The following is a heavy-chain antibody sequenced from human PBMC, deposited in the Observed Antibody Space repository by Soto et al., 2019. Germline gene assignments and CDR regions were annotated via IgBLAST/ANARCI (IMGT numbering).Heavy chain of an antibody. CDR1: GFAFGSYG. V-gene: IGHV3-33*01. D-gene: IGHD6-19*01. CDR3: ARSRVAGTLDEPFCIGY. Sequence: PGGSLTLSCATSGFAFGSYGIQSVRAAPGKGMEWVVVIWYDGSNKYYADSVKGRFTISRDNSKKTLYLQMNSLRAEDTAVYYCARSRVAGTLDEPFCIGYWGQGP. J-gene: IGHJ4*02. CDR2: IWYDGSNK.